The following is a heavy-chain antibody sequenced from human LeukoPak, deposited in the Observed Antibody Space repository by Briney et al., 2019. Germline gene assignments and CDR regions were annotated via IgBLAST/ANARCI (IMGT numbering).Heavy chain of an antibody. CDR2: IKQDGSEI. CDR1: GFTFSSYE. D-gene: IGHD6-19*01. J-gene: IGHJ4*02. Sequence: QPGGSLRLSCAASGFTFSSYEMNWVRQAPGKGLEWVANIKQDGSEIYYLDSVKGRFTISRDNAKNSLYLQMNSLRVEDTAVYYCAPIEAVRFHYWGQGTLVTVSS. CDR3: APIEAVRFHY. V-gene: IGHV3-7*01.